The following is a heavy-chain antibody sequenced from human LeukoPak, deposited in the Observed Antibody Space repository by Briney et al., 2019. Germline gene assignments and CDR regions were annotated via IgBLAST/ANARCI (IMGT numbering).Heavy chain of an antibody. D-gene: IGHD2-21*02. Sequence: PGRSLRLSCAASGFTFSSYGMHWVRQAPGKGLEWVAVISYDGSNKYYADSVKGRFTISRDNSKNTLYLQMNSLRAEDTAVYYCAKDEMYCGGDCNLPDYYGMDVWGQGTTVTVSS. V-gene: IGHV3-30*18. CDR3: AKDEMYCGGDCNLPDYYGMDV. CDR2: ISYDGSNK. J-gene: IGHJ6*02. CDR1: GFTFSSYG.